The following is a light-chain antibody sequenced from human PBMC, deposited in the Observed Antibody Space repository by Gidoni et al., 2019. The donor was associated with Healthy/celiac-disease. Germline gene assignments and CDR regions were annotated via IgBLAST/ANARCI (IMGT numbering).Light chain of an antibody. CDR3: CSYAGSSTWV. J-gene: IGLJ3*02. V-gene: IGLV2-23*02. Sequence: QSPLTQPASVSRSPAQSITITCTGTRSDVGSYNLISWYQQHPGNAPKLMIYEVRKRPSGVSNRFSGSKSGNTASLTISGLQAEDEADYYCCSYAGSSTWVFGGGTKLTVL. CDR1: RSDVGSYNL. CDR2: EVR.